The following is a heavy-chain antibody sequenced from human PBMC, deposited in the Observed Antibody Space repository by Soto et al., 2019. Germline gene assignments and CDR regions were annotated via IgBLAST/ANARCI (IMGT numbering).Heavy chain of an antibody. J-gene: IGHJ5*02. Sequence: SETLSLTCTVSGGSISSSSYYWGWIRQPPGKGLEWIGSIYYSGSTYYNPSLKSRVTISVDTSKNQFSLKLSSVTAADTAVYYCARASSTRGYSYGYWFDPWGQGTRVTVAS. D-gene: IGHD5-18*01. CDR3: ARASSTRGYSYGYWFDP. CDR1: GGSISSSSYY. V-gene: IGHV4-39*07. CDR2: IYYSGST.